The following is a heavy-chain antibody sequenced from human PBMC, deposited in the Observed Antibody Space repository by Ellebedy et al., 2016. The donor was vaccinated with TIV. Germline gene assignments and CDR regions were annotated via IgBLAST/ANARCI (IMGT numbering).Heavy chain of an antibody. CDR2: IHPGDSET. D-gene: IGHD2-21*02. CDR3: ARFTSDYSGDWFGRAFDH. V-gene: IGHV5-51*01. Sequence: KVSCKGSGYSFTNYWIGWVRQMPGKGLEWMGIIHPGDSETRYNPSFQGQVTTPGEKSISTAYLQWSSLKASDTAMSYCARFTSDYSGDWFGRAFDHWGQGTLVIVSS. CDR1: GYSFTNYW. J-gene: IGHJ4*02.